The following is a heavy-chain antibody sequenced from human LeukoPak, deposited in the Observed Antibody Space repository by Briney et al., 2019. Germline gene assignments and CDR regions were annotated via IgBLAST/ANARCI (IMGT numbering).Heavy chain of an antibody. CDR1: GYTFTSYG. V-gene: IGHV1-46*01. CDR3: ARLDTYYYDSSGYYEYFQH. D-gene: IGHD3-22*01. J-gene: IGHJ1*01. CDR2: INPSGGST. Sequence: GASVKVSRKASGYTFTSYGISWVRQAPGQGLEWMGIINPSGGSTSYAQKFQGRVTMTRGTSTSTVYMELSSLRSEDTAVYYCARLDTYYYDSSGYYEYFQHWGQGTLVTVSS.